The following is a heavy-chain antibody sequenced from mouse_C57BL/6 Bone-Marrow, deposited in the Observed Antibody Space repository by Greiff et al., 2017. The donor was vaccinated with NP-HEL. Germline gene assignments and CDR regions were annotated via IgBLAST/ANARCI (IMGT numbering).Heavy chain of an antibody. J-gene: IGHJ4*01. CDR1: GYTFTSYW. CDR3: AKEAAQGYYYAMDY. Sequence: VQLQQPGAELVMPGASVKLSCKASGYTFTSYWLPWVKQRPGQGLEWIGEIDPSVSYPNYNQKFKGQSTLTLDKSSSTAYMQRSSRTSEDSAVYYCAKEAAQGYYYAMDYWGQGTSVTVSS. D-gene: IGHD3-2*02. CDR2: IDPSVSYP. V-gene: IGHV1-69*01.